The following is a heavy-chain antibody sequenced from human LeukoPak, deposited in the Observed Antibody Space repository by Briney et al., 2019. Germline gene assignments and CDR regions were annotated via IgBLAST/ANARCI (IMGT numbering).Heavy chain of an antibody. J-gene: IGHJ4*02. V-gene: IGHV4-39*01. CDR1: GGSISSSSYY. Sequence: SETLSFTCTVSGGSISSSSYYWGWIRQPPGKGLEWIGSIYYSGSTYYNPSLKSRVTISVDTSKNQFSLKLSSVTAADTAVYYCARLGPNYDFWSGYYRHYFDYWGQGTLVTVSS. CDR3: ARLGPNYDFWSGYYRHYFDY. CDR2: IYYSGST. D-gene: IGHD3-3*01.